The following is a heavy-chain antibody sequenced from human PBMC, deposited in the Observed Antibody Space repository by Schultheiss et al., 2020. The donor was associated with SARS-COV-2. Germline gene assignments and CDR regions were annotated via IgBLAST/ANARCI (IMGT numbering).Heavy chain of an antibody. D-gene: IGHD1-20*01. CDR1: GGSISSSSYY. CDR3: ARRGPGITGTKGDYYYYGMDV. V-gene: IGHV4-61*05. CDR2: IYYSGST. J-gene: IGHJ6*02. Sequence: SQTLSLTCTVSGGSISSSSYYWGWIRQPPGKGLEWIGYIYYSGSTNYNPSLKSRVTISVDTSKNQFSLKLSSVTAADTAVYYCARRGPGITGTKGDYYYYGMDVWGQGTTVTVSS.